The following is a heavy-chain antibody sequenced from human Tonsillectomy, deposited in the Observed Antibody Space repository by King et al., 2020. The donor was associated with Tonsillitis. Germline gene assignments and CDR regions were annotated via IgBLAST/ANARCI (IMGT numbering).Heavy chain of an antibody. CDR2: ISRSGTT. CDR1: GFTFGRFG. CDR3: ARDDLDVDTYGYPWFDP. J-gene: IGHJ5*02. V-gene: IGHV3-48*04. D-gene: IGHD5-18*01. Sequence: DVQLVESGGGLVQPGGSLRLSCEVSGFTFGRFGLNWVRQAPGKGLEWISYISRSGTTYYADSVKGRFTISRDNAKDSLFLQMNRLRSDDTAMYYCARDDLDVDTYGYPWFDPWGRGTLVTVSS.